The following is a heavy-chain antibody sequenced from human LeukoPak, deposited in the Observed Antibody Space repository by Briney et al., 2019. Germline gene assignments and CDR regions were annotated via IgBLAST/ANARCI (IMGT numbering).Heavy chain of an antibody. Sequence: SETLSLTCTVSGGSISSYYWSWIRQPPGKGLEWIGYIYYSGSTNYNPSLKSRVTISVDTSKNQFSLKLSFVIAADTAVYYCARTTEGYCSSASCFGFSYSYYMDVWGKGTTVTISS. J-gene: IGHJ6*03. CDR2: IYYSGST. CDR1: GGSISSYY. D-gene: IGHD2-2*01. CDR3: ARTTEGYCSSASCFGFSYSYYMDV. V-gene: IGHV4-59*01.